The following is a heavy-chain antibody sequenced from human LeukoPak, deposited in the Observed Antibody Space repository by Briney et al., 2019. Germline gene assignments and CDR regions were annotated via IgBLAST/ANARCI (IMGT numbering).Heavy chain of an antibody. V-gene: IGHV3-11*01. CDR3: AREEQLSRYFDY. Sequence: RGSLRLSCAASGFTFSNYAMSWVRQAPGKGLEWVSYISSSGSTIYYADSVKGRFTISRDNAKNSLYLQMNSLRAEDTAVYYCAREEQLSRYFDYWGQGTLVTVSS. CDR1: GFTFSNYA. CDR2: ISSSGSTI. J-gene: IGHJ4*02. D-gene: IGHD6-13*01.